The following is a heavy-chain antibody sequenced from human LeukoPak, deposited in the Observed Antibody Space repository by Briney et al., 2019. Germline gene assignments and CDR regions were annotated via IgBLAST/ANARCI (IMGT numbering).Heavy chain of an antibody. Sequence: ASVKVSCKASGYSFTSYSMNWVRQTPGQGLEGMGWINTNTGNPTYAQGFTGRFVFSLDTSVSTAYLQISSLKAEDTAVYFCARRYARLTVVRGGVGHDWYFDVWGRGTLVTVSS. V-gene: IGHV7-4-1*02. D-gene: IGHD3-10*01. CDR3: ARRYARLTVVRGGVGHDWYFDV. CDR1: GYSFTSYS. J-gene: IGHJ2*01. CDR2: INTNTGNP.